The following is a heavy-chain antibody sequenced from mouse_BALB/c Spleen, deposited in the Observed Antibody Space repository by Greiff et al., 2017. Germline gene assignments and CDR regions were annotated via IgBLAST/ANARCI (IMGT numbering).Heavy chain of an antibody. CDR1: GYTFTSYW. V-gene: IGHV1-7*01. Sequence: QVQLKQSGAELAKPGASVKMSCKASGYTFTSYWMHWVKQRPGQGLEWIGYINPSTGYTEYNQKFKDKATLTADKSSSTAYMQLSSLTSEDSAVYYCARRDYYGSSYVNFDVWGAGTTVTVSS. D-gene: IGHD1-1*01. CDR3: ARRDYYGSSYVNFDV. CDR2: INPSTGYT. J-gene: IGHJ1*01.